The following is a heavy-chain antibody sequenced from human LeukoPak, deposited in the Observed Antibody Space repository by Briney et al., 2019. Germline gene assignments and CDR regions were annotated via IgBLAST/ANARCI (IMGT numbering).Heavy chain of an antibody. D-gene: IGHD2-2*01. CDR3: ARGSYGSSMYSHYY. CDR2: INSDGSST. V-gene: IGHV3-74*01. CDR1: GFNLSSYW. Sequence: PGGSLRPSCAASGFNLSSYWMHWVRQAPGKGLVWVSRINSDGSSTSYADSVKGRFTISRDNAKNTLYLQMNSLRAEDTAVYYCARGSYGSSMYSHYYWGQGALVTVSS. J-gene: IGHJ4*02.